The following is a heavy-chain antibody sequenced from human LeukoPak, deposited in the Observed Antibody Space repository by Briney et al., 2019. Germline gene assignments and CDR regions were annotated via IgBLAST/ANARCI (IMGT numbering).Heavy chain of an antibody. Sequence: GGSLRLSXVASGFTFRNYVMSWVRQAPGKGLEWVSGISGNGGSTYNADSVKGRFTISRDNSKNTLYLQMNSLRAEDTAVYYCAKGMRQFDYWGQGTLVTVSS. J-gene: IGHJ4*02. CDR3: AKGMRQFDY. CDR1: GFTFRNYV. CDR2: ISGNGGST. V-gene: IGHV3-23*01.